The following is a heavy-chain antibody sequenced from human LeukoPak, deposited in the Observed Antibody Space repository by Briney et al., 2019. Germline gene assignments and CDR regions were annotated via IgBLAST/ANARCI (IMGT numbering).Heavy chain of an antibody. J-gene: IGHJ4*02. CDR2: FDPEDGET. V-gene: IGHV1-24*01. D-gene: IGHD4-17*01. CDR1: GYTLTELS. Sequence: ASVKVSFKVSGYTLTELSMHWVRQAPGKGLEWMGGFDPEDGETIYAQKFQGRVTMTEDTSTDTAYMELSSLRSEDTAVYYCAMGYGDYGTSYFEYWGQGTLVTVSS. CDR3: AMGYGDYGTSYFEY.